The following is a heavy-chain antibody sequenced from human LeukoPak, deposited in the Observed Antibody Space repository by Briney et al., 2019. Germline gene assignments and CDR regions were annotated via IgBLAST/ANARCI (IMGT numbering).Heavy chain of an antibody. V-gene: IGHV4-59*08. J-gene: IGHJ4*02. Sequence: SETLSLTCSVSGGSINSYYWTWIRQSPGKGLEWIGHIYYSGSTRYNPSLMSRVTMSADTSKNQFSLRLTSVTAADTAVYYCARYSGSPTWYLDFWGQGALVTVSS. CDR3: ARYSGSPTWYLDF. D-gene: IGHD1-26*01. CDR2: IYYSGST. CDR1: GGSINSYY.